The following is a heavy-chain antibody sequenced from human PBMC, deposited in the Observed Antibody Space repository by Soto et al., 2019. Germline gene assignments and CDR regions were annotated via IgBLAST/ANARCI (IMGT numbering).Heavy chain of an antibody. J-gene: IGHJ4*02. CDR1: GFTVSNYA. CDR3: AKAKEWELPDEGFDY. V-gene: IGHV3-23*01. Sequence: XEALRLSCAASGFTVSNYAKNWVRPAPGKGLEWVSAVSASGGSTYYADSVKGRFTISRDNSKNTLYLQMNSLRTEDTAVYYCAKAKEWELPDEGFDYWGQTILVTVPS. CDR2: VSASGGST. D-gene: IGHD1-26*01.